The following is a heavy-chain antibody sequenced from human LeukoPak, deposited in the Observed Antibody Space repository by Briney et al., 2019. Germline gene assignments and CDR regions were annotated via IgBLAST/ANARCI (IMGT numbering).Heavy chain of an antibody. CDR3: AGRDRYGGYFDY. J-gene: IGHJ4*02. D-gene: IGHD1-26*01. CDR2: IYYSGST. CDR1: GGSISSYY. Sequence: SETLSLTCTVSGGSISSYYRSWIRQPPGKGLEWIGYIYYSGSTNYNPSLKSRVTISVDTSKNQFSLKLSSVTAADTAVYYCAGRDRYGGYFDYWGQGTLVTVSS. V-gene: IGHV4-59*08.